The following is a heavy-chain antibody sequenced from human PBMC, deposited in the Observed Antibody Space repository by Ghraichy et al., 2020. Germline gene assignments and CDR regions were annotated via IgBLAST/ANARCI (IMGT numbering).Heavy chain of an antibody. CDR3: ARDGHDTDYFYYMDV. Sequence: GGSLRLSCAASGFTFSSYAMSWVRQAPGKGLEWVSTINAGGSGSFDADSVKGRFTISRDNSKNTLYLQVNSLRAEDTAVYYCARDGHDTDYFYYMDVWGKGTAVTVSS. J-gene: IGHJ6*03. CDR2: INAGGSGS. CDR1: GFTFSSYA. D-gene: IGHD3-22*01. V-gene: IGHV3-23*01.